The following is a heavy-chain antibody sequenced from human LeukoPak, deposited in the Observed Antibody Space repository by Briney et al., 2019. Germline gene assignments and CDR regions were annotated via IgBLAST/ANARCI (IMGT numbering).Heavy chain of an antibody. V-gene: IGHV3-23*01. CDR1: GFTFSSYA. CDR2: ISGSGGRT. CDR3: ANPPTVTSFDH. Sequence: AGGSLRLSCAASGFTFSSYAMNWVRQAPGKGLEWVSSISGSGGRTYYADSVKGRFTISRDNSKNTLYLQMNSLRAEDTAVYYCANPPTVTSFDHWGQGTLVTVSS. D-gene: IGHD4-11*01. J-gene: IGHJ4*02.